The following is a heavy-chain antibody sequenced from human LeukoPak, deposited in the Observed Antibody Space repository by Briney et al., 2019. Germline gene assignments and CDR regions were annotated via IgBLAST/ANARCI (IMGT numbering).Heavy chain of an antibody. D-gene: IGHD6-13*01. V-gene: IGHV4-34*01. J-gene: IGHJ5*02. Sequence: SETLSLTCAVYGGSFNGYYWSWIRQPPGKGLGWIGEINHSGSTNYNPSLKSRVTISVDTSKNQFSLKLSSVTAADTAVYYCARAPSYRIAAVYNWFDPWGQGTLVTVSS. CDR2: INHSGST. CDR1: GGSFNGYY. CDR3: ARAPSYRIAAVYNWFDP.